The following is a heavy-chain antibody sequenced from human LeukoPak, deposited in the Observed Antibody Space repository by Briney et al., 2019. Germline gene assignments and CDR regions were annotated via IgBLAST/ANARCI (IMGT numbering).Heavy chain of an antibody. V-gene: IGHV3-74*01. Sequence: GGSLRLSCAASGFTFSSYWMHWVRQAPGKGLVWVSRINSDGSSTSYADSVKGRFTISRDNSKNTLYLQMNSLRAEDTAVYYCAKDLVYSSGWYSGFGYWGQGTLVTVSS. J-gene: IGHJ4*02. CDR3: AKDLVYSSGWYSGFGY. CDR1: GFTFSSYW. D-gene: IGHD6-19*01. CDR2: INSDGSST.